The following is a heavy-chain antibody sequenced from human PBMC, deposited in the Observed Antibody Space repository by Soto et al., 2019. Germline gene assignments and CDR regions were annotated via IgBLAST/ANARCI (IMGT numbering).Heavy chain of an antibody. D-gene: IGHD3-22*01. J-gene: IGHJ3*02. CDR1: GGTFSSYA. CDR2: IIPIFGTA. V-gene: IGHV1-69*01. CDR3: ARDLTYDSSGYYYGDDAFDI. Sequence: QVQLVQSGAEVKKPGSSVKVSCKASGGTFSSYAISWVRQAPGQGLEWMGGIIPIFGTANYAQKLQGRVTVTANESTSTAYLELSSLRSEDTAVYYCARDLTYDSSGYYYGDDAFDIWGQGTMVTVSS.